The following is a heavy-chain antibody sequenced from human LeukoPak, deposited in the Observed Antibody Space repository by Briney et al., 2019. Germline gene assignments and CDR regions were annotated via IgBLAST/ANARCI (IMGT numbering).Heavy chain of an antibody. Sequence: KSGGSLRLSCAASGFTFINAWMSWVRQAPGKGLEWVGRIKSKTGGGTTDYAAPVKGRFTISRDDSKNTLYLQMNSLKTEDTAVFYCTTISATYSGYDQGAGIRDYWGQGTLVTVSS. J-gene: IGHJ4*02. V-gene: IGHV3-15*01. CDR3: TTISATYSGYDQGAGIRDY. CDR1: GFTFINAW. D-gene: IGHD5-12*01. CDR2: IKSKTGGGTT.